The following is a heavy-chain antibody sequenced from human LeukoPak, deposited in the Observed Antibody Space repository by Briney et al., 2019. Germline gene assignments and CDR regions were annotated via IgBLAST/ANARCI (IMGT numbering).Heavy chain of an antibody. CDR3: ARDSLVAAAGKAFDY. CDR2: IIPIFGTA. V-gene: IGHV1-69*05. D-gene: IGHD6-13*01. J-gene: IGHJ4*02. Sequence: ASVKVSCKASGGTFSSYAISWVRQAPGQGLEWMGGIIPIFGTANYAQKFQGRVTITTDESTSTAYMELSSLRSEDTAVYYCARDSLVAAAGKAFDYWGQGTLVTASS. CDR1: GGTFSSYA.